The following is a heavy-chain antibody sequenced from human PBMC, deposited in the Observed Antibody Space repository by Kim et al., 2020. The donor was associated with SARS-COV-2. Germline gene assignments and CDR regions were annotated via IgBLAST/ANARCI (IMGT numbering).Heavy chain of an antibody. D-gene: IGHD3-9*01. J-gene: IGHJ4*02. CDR1: GYTFSKFA. CDR2: INAGNGHT. V-gene: IGHV1-3*01. Sequence: ASVKVSCKASGYTFSKFAMYWVRQAPGQRLEWMGWINAGNGHTKYSQKFQGRGTITRDTSASTAYMELSSLRSEDTAVYYCARGLVRYDTLTGYGPYYFDYWGQGTLVTVSS. CDR3: ARGLVRYDTLTGYGPYYFDY.